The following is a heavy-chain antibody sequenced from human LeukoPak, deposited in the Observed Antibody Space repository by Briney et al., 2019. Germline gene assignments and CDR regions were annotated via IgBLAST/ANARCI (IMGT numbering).Heavy chain of an antibody. Sequence: PGGSLSLSCAASGFTLSSYSMHWVRQAPGKGLEWVAVTSYDGGNKYYADSVKGRFAISRDNSNNTLYLQMNNLRTEDTAVYYCAGPYTSGWSLGLLYWGQETVVTVSS. D-gene: IGHD6-19*01. V-gene: IGHV3-30*09. CDR2: TSYDGGNK. CDR3: AGPYTSGWSLGLLY. J-gene: IGHJ4*02. CDR1: GFTLSSYS.